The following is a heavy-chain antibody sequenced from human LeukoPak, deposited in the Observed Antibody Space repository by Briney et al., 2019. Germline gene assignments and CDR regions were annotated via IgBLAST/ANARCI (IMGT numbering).Heavy chain of an antibody. J-gene: IGHJ3*02. CDR3: ATFRGTTGIHDAFDI. CDR2: INPSGGST. D-gene: IGHD1-1*01. CDR1: GYTFTSYY. V-gene: IGHV1-46*01. Sequence: ASVKVSCKASGYTFTSYYMHWVRQAPGQGLEWMGIINPSGGSTSYAQKFQGRVTITADKSTSTAYMELSSLRSEDTAVYYCATFRGTTGIHDAFDIWGQGTMVTVSS.